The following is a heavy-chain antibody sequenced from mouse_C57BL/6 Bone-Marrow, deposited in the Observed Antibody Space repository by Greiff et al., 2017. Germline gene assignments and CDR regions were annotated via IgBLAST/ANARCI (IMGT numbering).Heavy chain of an antibody. V-gene: IGHV1-64*01. D-gene: IGHD3-2*02. Sequence: QVQLQQPGAELVKPGASVKLSCKASGYTFTSYWMHWVKQRPGHGLEWIGMIHPNSGSTNYNEKFKSKATLTADKSSSTAYMQLSSLTSEDSAVYYCARGDGSGYLFAYWGQGTLVTVSA. CDR2: IHPNSGST. CDR1: GYTFTSYW. CDR3: ARGDGSGYLFAY. J-gene: IGHJ3*01.